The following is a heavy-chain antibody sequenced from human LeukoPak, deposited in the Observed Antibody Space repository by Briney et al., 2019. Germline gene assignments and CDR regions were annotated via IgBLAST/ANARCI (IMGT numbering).Heavy chain of an antibody. CDR2: IYYSGST. J-gene: IGHJ6*02. Sequence: SETLSLTCTVSGGSISSGGYYWSWIRQHPGKGLEWIGYIYYSGSTYYNPSLKSRVTISVDTSKNQFSLKVSPVTAADTAVYYCARDRLDYGNHYGMDVWGQGTTVTVSS. V-gene: IGHV4-31*03. CDR1: GGSISSGGYY. D-gene: IGHD4-17*01. CDR3: ARDRLDYGNHYGMDV.